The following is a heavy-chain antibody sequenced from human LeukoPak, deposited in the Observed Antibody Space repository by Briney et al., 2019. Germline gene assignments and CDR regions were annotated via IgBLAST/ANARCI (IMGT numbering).Heavy chain of an antibody. V-gene: IGHV5-51*01. D-gene: IGHD1-7*01. CDR1: GYSLTSYW. J-gene: IGHJ4*02. CDR2: IYPGDSET. CDR3: ASAWGEELYYFDY. Sequence: GESLKISCKGSGYSLTSYWIGWVRQMPGKGLEWMGIIYPGDSETRYSPSFQGQVTISADKSISTAYLQWSSLKASDTAMYYCASAWGEELYYFDYWGQGTLVTVSS.